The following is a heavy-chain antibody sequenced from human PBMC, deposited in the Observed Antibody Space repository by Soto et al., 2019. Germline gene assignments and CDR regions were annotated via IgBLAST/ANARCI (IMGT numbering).Heavy chain of an antibody. J-gene: IGHJ4*02. V-gene: IGHV1-3*01. CDR1: GYTFSSYA. Sequence: ASVKVSCKASGYTFSSYAMHWVRQAPGQRLEWMGWINAGYGNTKSSQKFQDRVTISRGTSASTAYMELTSLRSEDTAVYYCARDTGDGTFDFWGQGTLVTVSS. D-gene: IGHD7-27*01. CDR2: INAGYGNT. CDR3: ARDTGDGTFDF.